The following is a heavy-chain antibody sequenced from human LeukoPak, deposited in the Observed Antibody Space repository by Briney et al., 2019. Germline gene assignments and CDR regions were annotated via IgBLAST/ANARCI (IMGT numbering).Heavy chain of an antibody. Sequence: PGGSLRLSCAASGFTFSNAWMSWVRQAPGKGLEWVGRIKSKTDGGTTDYAAPVKGRFTISRDDSINTLYLQMNSLKTEDTAVYYCTTVRRAVAGPIDYWGQGTLVTVSS. CDR2: IKSKTDGGTT. CDR1: GFTFSNAW. CDR3: TTVRRAVAGPIDY. V-gene: IGHV3-15*01. J-gene: IGHJ4*02. D-gene: IGHD6-19*01.